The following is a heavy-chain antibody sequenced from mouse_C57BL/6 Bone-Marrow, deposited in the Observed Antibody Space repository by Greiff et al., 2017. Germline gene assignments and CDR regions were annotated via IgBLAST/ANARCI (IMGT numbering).Heavy chain of an antibody. Sequence: VQLQQSGPELVKPGASVKISCKASGYTFTDYYMNWVKQSHGKSLEWIGDINPNNGGTSYNQKFKGKATLTVDKSSSTAYMELRSLTSEDSAVYYCARGDYYGSSCFAYWGQGTLVTVSA. CDR1: GYTFTDYY. CDR3: ARGDYYGSSCFAY. J-gene: IGHJ3*01. V-gene: IGHV1-26*01. CDR2: INPNNGGT. D-gene: IGHD1-1*01.